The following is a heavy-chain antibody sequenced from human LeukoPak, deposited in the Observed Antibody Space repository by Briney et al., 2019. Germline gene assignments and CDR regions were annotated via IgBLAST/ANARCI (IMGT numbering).Heavy chain of an antibody. CDR1: GFTFSDAW. CDR2: IKSKTDGGTT. V-gene: IGHV3-15*01. D-gene: IGHD2-15*01. CDR3: TADMPASSRASDY. Sequence: PGGSLRLSCAASGFTFSDAWMSWVRQAPGMGLEWVGRIKSKTDGGTTDYAAPVKGRFTISRDDSKTTLYLQINSLKTEDTAVYYCTADMPASSRASDYWGQGTLVTVSS. J-gene: IGHJ4*02.